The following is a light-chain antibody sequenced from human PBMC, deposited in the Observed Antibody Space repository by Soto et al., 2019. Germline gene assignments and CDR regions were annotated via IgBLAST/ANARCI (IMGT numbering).Light chain of an antibody. Sequence: DIQMTQSPSTLSASVGDRVIITCRASQSISNSLAWYQQKPGKAPKLLIYKAFNLESGVPPRFSGGGSGTEFTLTISSLQPDDFATYYCQQYHSYSWTFGQGTKVDIK. CDR1: QSISNS. J-gene: IGKJ1*01. CDR2: KAF. CDR3: QQYHSYSWT. V-gene: IGKV1-5*03.